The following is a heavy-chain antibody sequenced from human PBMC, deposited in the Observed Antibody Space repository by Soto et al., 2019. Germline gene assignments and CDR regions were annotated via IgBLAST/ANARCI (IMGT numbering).Heavy chain of an antibody. D-gene: IGHD6-13*01. CDR2: IYYTGST. V-gene: IGHV4-59*08. CDR3: ARPQQLDR. CDR1: GGSINSFF. J-gene: IGHJ5*02. Sequence: QVQLQESGPGLVKPSETLSLTCTVSGGSINSFFWTWIRQPPGKGLEWIGHIYYTGSTDYNPSLQSRVTLSVDRAKNQFSLKLTSVTAADTATYYCARPQQLDRWGQGILVAVSS.